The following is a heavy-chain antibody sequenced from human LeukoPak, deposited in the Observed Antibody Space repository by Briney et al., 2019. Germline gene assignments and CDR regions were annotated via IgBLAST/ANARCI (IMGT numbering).Heavy chain of an antibody. CDR1: GFTFSSYS. CDR2: ISSSSSTI. J-gene: IGHJ3*02. V-gene: IGHV3-48*04. Sequence: GGSLRLSCVASGFTFSSYSMNWVRQAPGKGLEWVSYISSSSSTIYYADSVKGRFTISRDNAKNSLYLQMISLRAEDTAVYYCARKDIVVVPAAGEDAFDIWGQGTMVTVSS. CDR3: ARKDIVVVPAAGEDAFDI. D-gene: IGHD2-2*01.